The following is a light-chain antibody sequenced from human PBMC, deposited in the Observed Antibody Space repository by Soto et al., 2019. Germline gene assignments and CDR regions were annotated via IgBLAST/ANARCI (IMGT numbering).Light chain of an antibody. V-gene: IGKV3-20*01. CDR1: QRVSSTY. CDR3: QQYGSAPQT. CDR2: GAS. Sequence: EIVLTQSPGTLSLSPGERATLSCRASQRVSSTYLAWYQQKPGQAPRLLIYGASSRATGIPDRFTGSGSGTVFSLTISRLEPEDFAVYYCQQYGSAPQTFGQGTKVEIK. J-gene: IGKJ1*01.